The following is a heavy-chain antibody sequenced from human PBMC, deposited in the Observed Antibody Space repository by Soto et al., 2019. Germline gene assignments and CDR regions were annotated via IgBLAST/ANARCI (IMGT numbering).Heavy chain of an antibody. CDR1: GGSISSGGYY. Sequence: QVQLQESGPGLVKPSQTLSLTCTVSGGSISSGGYYWSWIRQHPGKGLEWIGYIYYSGSTYYNPSLNSRLTISVGKSKNQFSPKLSSVTAADSAVYYCARAPVGYSYCRGLFYYYYGMEVWGQGTTVTVSS. J-gene: IGHJ6*02. V-gene: IGHV4-31*03. CDR3: ARAPVGYSYCRGLFYYYYGMEV. CDR2: IYYSGST. D-gene: IGHD5-18*01.